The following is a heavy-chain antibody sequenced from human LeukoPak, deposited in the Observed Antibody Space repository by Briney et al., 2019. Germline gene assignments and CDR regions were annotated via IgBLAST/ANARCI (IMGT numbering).Heavy chain of an antibody. V-gene: IGHV3-30*04. D-gene: IGHD3-10*01. J-gene: IGHJ4*02. CDR1: GFTFSSYA. Sequence: GGSLRLSCAASGFTFSSYAMHWVRQAPGKGLEWVEVISYDGSNKYYADSVKGRFTISRDNSKNTLYLQMNSLRAEDTAVYYCARGVWFGELLSYFDYWGQGTLVTVSS. CDR2: ISYDGSNK. CDR3: ARGVWFGELLSYFDY.